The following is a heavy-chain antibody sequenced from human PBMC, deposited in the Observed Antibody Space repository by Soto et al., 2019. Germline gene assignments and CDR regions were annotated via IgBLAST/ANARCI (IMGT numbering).Heavy chain of an antibody. D-gene: IGHD3-16*02. CDR1: GFTFSSYS. J-gene: IGHJ5*02. CDR2: INRSSGNT. V-gene: IGHV3-21*04. Sequence: GGSLRLSCAASGFTFSSYSMNWVRQAPGKGLEWVSAINRSSGNTYYADSLKGRFTISRDNSKNTLYLQMSSLRAEDTAIYYCAKKIYHRFDPWGPGTLVTVSS. CDR3: AKKIYHRFDP.